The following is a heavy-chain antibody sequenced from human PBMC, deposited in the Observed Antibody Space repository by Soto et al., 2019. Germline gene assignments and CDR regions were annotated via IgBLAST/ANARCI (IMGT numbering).Heavy chain of an antibody. CDR3: ARDQRGVVTEFDY. V-gene: IGHV1-2*04. CDR2: INPNSGGT. J-gene: IGHJ4*02. CDR1: GYTFTGYY. D-gene: IGHD2-15*01. Sequence: ASVKVSCKASGYTFTGYYMHWVRQATGQGLEWMGWINPNSGGTNYAQKFQGWVTMTRDTSISTAYMELSRLRSDDTAVYYRARDQRGVVTEFDYWGQGTLVTVSP.